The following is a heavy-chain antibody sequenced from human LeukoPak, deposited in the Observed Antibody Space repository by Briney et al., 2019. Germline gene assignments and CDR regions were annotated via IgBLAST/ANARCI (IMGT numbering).Heavy chain of an antibody. V-gene: IGHV3-30*01. D-gene: IGHD5-18*01. J-gene: IGHJ4*02. CDR1: GFTFTNAG. CDR3: ASEDADTGDF. Sequence: GGSLRLSCAASGFTFTNAGIHWVRLAAGKVLEWVSFISHDGTNKYYSDSVDGRFIVSRLNSQNTVYLQMNDLRPEDTATYYCASEDADTGDFWGQGTLVTVSS. CDR2: ISHDGTNK.